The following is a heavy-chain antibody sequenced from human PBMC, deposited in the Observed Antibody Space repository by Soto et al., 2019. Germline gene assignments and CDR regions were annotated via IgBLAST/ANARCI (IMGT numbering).Heavy chain of an antibody. Sequence: PGGSLRLSCVASGFTFRDHYMRWIRQAPGKGLEWVSYISTGGAIRYYADSVRGRFTISRDNAKNSLYLQMNSLRAEDTAVYYCARGRRQLDYWGQGTLVTVSS. CDR1: GFTFRDHY. V-gene: IGHV3-11*01. D-gene: IGHD6-13*01. J-gene: IGHJ4*02. CDR2: ISTGGAIR. CDR3: ARGRRQLDY.